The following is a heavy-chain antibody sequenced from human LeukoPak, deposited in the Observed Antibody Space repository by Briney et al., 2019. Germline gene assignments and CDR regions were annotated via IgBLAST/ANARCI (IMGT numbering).Heavy chain of an antibody. J-gene: IGHJ4*02. D-gene: IGHD3-16*01. CDR3: AKATYNDYVLSVRPPSADY. CDR1: GFTFRNYF. Sequence: GGSLRLSCAASGFTFRNYFMHWVRQAPGKGLVWVSRIERDGSDTSYADSVKGRFTISRDNAKNTLYLQMNSLRAEDTAVYYCAKATYNDYVLSVRPPSADYWGQGTLVTVSS. V-gene: IGHV3-74*01. CDR2: IERDGSDT.